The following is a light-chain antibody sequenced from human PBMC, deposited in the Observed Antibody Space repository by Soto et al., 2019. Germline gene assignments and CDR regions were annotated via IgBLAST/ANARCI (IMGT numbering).Light chain of an antibody. CDR3: GTWDSSLSGGV. J-gene: IGLJ1*01. V-gene: IGLV1-51*01. CDR2: DNN. CDR1: SSNIGINY. Sequence: QSVLTQPPSVSAAPGQKVTISCSGSSSNIGINYVSWYQHLPGSAPRLLIYDNNKRPSGIPDRFSGSKSGTSATLGITGLQTGDEVDYYCGTWDSSLSGGVFGAGTKVTVL.